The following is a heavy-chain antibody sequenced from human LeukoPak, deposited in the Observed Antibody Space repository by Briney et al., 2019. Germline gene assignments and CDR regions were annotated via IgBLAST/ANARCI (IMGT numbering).Heavy chain of an antibody. V-gene: IGHV3-48*01. J-gene: IGHJ3*02. Sequence: GGSLRLSCAASGFTFRNYGMNWVRQAPGKGLEWVSYISSTSSNIAYADSVKGRFTISRDNAKNSLYLQMNSLRAEDTAVYYCARVDSFDAFDIWGQGTMVTVSS. CDR3: ARVDSFDAFDI. D-gene: IGHD4-11*01. CDR2: ISSTSSNI. CDR1: GFTFRNYG.